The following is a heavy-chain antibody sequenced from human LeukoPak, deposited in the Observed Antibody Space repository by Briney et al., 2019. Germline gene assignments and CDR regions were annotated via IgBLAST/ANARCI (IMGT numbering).Heavy chain of an antibody. D-gene: IGHD3-10*01. CDR2: IYYSGST. J-gene: IGHJ6*02. V-gene: IGHV4-30-4*01. CDR1: GGSISSGDYY. Sequence: TSSETLSLTCTVSGGSISSGDYYWSWIRQPPGKGLEWIGYIYYSGSTYYNPSLKSRVTISVDTSKNQFSLKLSSVTAADTAVYYCARDSYSPFWYYYYGMDVWGQGTTVTVSS. CDR3: ARDSYSPFWYYYYGMDV.